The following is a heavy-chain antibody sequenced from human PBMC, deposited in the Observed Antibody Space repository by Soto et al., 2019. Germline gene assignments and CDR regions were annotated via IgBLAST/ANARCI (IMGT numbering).Heavy chain of an antibody. CDR1: GFTFSSYG. CDR3: HMTVYYDSRIDAFDI. CDR2: ISYDGSNK. Sequence: QVQLVESGGGVVQPGRSLRLSCAASGFTFSSYGMHWVRQAPGKGLEWVAVISYDGSNKYYADSVKGRFTISRDNSKNTLYLQMNSLRAEDTAVYYCHMTVYYDSRIDAFDIWGQGTMVTVSS. V-gene: IGHV3-30*03. J-gene: IGHJ3*02. D-gene: IGHD3-22*01.